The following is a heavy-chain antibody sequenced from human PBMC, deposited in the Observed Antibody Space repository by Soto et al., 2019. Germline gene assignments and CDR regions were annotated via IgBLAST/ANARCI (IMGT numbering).Heavy chain of an antibody. Sequence: ASVKVSCKASGYTFTTYDINWVRQAPGQGLEWLGWMDPNSGGTGYAQNFQGRITMTRNISRNTAHMELSSLQSEDTAVYYCARERKFDFWRKGLDVWGQGTTVTVSS. CDR2: MDPNSGGT. CDR3: ARERKFDFWRKGLDV. V-gene: IGHV1-8*01. D-gene: IGHD3-3*01. J-gene: IGHJ6*02. CDR1: GYTFTTYD.